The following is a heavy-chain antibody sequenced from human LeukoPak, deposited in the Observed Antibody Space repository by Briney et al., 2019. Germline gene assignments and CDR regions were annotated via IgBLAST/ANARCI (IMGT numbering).Heavy chain of an antibody. Sequence: PSETLSLTCTVSGYSISTGYYWDWIWQPPGKWLEWIGTFYHGASTYYNPSLKSRVTISVDTSKNQFSLNLTSVTAADTALYYCARDFYLGRIAVAGIFDYWGQGTPVTVSS. CDR1: GYSISTGYY. J-gene: IGHJ4*02. CDR2: FYHGAST. D-gene: IGHD6-19*01. V-gene: IGHV4-38-2*02. CDR3: ARDFYLGRIAVAGIFDY.